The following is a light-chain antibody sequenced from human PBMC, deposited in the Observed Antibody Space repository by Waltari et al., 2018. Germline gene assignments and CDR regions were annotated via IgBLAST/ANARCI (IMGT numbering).Light chain of an antibody. CDR1: SSDVGIYDL. CDR3: CSYAGSSTFT. V-gene: IGLV2-23*02. Sequence: QSALTQPASVSGSPGQSITISCTGTSSDVGIYDLVSWYQQHPGKAPNLMIYEVYKRPSGVSNRFSGSNSGNTASLTISGLQAEDEADYYCCSYAGSSTFTFGGGTKLTVL. J-gene: IGLJ2*01. CDR2: EVY.